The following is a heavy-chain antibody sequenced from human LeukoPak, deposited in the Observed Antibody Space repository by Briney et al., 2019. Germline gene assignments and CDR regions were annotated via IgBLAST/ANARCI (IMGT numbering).Heavy chain of an antibody. CDR2: ISSSSSYI. CDR1: GFTFSSYS. D-gene: IGHD3-10*01. V-gene: IGHV3-21*01. J-gene: IGHJ5*02. CDR3: ARENWSFGELLESWFDP. Sequence: GGSLRLSCAASGFTFSSYSMNWVRQAPGKGLEWVSSISSSSSYIYYADSVKGRFTISRDNAKNSLYLQMNSLRAEDTAVYYCARENWSFGELLESWFDPWGQGTLVTVSS.